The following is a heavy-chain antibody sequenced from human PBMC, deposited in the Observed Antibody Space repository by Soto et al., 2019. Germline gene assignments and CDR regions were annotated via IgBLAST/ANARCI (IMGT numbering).Heavy chain of an antibody. J-gene: IGHJ5*02. D-gene: IGHD3-10*01. CDR3: AKNSGWFNT. CDR2: IDGSGGGT. Sequence: EFQVLQSGGGLVQPGGSLTLSCAASGFPFSSSDMTWVRQAPGKGLEWVSTIDGSGGGTYYADSVKGRFTISRDNSINTVFLQLNSLRADDTALYFCAKNSGWFNTWGQGALVTVSS. V-gene: IGHV3-23*01. CDR1: GFPFSSSD.